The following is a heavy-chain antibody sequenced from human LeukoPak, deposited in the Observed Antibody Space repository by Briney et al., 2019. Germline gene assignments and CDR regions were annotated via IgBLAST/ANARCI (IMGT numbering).Heavy chain of an antibody. CDR1: SGSFGGYY. D-gene: IGHD3-22*01. J-gene: IGHJ4*02. V-gene: IGHV4-34*01. Sequence: SETLSLTCDVYSGSFGGYYWSWIRQPPGKGLEWIDSIYRTGSAYYNPSLKDRVTISIDTSENHFSLTLNSVTAADTAVYYCGRLLNFYDTTGPVFDYWGQGILVTVTS. CDR3: GRLLNFYDTTGPVFDY. CDR2: IYRTGSA.